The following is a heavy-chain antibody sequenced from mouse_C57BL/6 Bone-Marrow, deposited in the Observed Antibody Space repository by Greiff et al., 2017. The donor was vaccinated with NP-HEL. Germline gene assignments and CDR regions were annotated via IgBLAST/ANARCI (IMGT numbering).Heavy chain of an antibody. CDR2: IYPRSGNT. Sequence: QVQLKESGAELARPGASVKLSCKASGYTFTSYGISWVKQRTGQGLEWIGEIYPRSGNTYYNEKFKGKATLTADKSSSTAYMELRSLTSEDSAVFFWASPNWYYFDYWGQGTTLTVSS. CDR1: GYTFTSYG. CDR3: ASPNWYYFDY. V-gene: IGHV1-81*01. J-gene: IGHJ2*01. D-gene: IGHD4-1*02.